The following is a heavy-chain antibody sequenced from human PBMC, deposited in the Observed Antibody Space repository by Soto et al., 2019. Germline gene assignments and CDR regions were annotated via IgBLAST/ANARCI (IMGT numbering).Heavy chain of an antibody. V-gene: IGHV3-11*01. J-gene: IGHJ4*02. CDR2: IDTSGTKI. Sequence: QVQLVESGGDLVKPGGSLRLSCAASGYTFSDYYMSWIRQAPGKGLEWISYIDTSGTKIYYADSVKGRFTITRDNAKNSLYLEMNSLRDEDPDVYSCASHYDMWSGYLSPVDYWGQGTLVTVSS. CDR3: ASHYDMWSGYLSPVDY. CDR1: GYTFSDYY. D-gene: IGHD3-3*01.